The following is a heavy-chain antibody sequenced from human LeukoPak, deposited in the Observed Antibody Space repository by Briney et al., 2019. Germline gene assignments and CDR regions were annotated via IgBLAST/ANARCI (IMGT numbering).Heavy chain of an antibody. CDR2: MNPNSGNT. CDR3: ARGVRYYYDSSGCNPFDY. Sequence: GASVKVSCKASGYTFPSYDINWVRQATGQGLEWMGWMNPNSGNTGYAQKFQGRVTMTRNTSISTAYMELTSLRSEDTAVYYCARGVRYYYDSSGCNPFDYWGQGTLVTVSS. D-gene: IGHD3-22*01. J-gene: IGHJ4*02. CDR1: GYTFPSYD. V-gene: IGHV1-8*01.